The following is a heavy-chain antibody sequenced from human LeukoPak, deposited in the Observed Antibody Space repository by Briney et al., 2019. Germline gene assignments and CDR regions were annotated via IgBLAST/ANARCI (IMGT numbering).Heavy chain of an antibody. CDR1: GFTFSNYA. Sequence: GGSLRLSCAASGFTFSNYAMSWVRQAPGKGLEWVSGVSGSGGSTYYADSVKGRFIISRDTSKNTVYVQMNSLRVEDTAVYFCAKRGIVIRAVIIIGFHKEAYYFDYWGQGILVTVSS. D-gene: IGHD3-10*01. CDR2: VSGSGGST. J-gene: IGHJ4*02. V-gene: IGHV3-23*01. CDR3: AKRGIVIRAVIIIGFHKEAYYFDY.